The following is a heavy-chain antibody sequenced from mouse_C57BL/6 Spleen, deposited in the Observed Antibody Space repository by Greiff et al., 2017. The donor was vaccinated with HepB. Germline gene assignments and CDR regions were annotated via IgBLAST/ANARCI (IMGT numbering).Heavy chain of an antibody. CDR3: ARDGDYGNWYFDF. Sequence: EVQLQQSGPGMVKPSQSLSLTCTVTGYSITSGYDWHWIRHFPGNNLEWIGYISYSGSTNYNPYLKSRISITHDTSKNHFFLKLNSVTTEDTVTYYCARDGDYGNWYFDFWGTGTTVTVSS. D-gene: IGHD2-4*01. CDR2: ISYSGST. J-gene: IGHJ1*03. V-gene: IGHV3-1*01. CDR1: GYSITSGYD.